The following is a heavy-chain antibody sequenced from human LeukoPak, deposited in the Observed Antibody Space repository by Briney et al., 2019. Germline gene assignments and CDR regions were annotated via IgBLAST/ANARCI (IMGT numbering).Heavy chain of an antibody. CDR1: GGSFSGYY. CDR2: INHSGST. D-gene: IGHD6-13*01. J-gene: IGHJ6*02. Sequence: SETLSLTCAVYGGSFSGYYWSWIRQPPGKGLEWIGEINHSGSTNYSPSLKSRVTISVDTSKNQFSLKLSSVTAADTAVYYCARGAAPGYYYYYYGMDVWGQGTTVTASS. CDR3: ARGAAPGYYYYYYGMDV. V-gene: IGHV4-34*01.